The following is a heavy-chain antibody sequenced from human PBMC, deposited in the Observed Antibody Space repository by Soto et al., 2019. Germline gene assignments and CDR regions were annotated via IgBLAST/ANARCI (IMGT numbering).Heavy chain of an antibody. D-gene: IGHD4-4*01. CDR2: ITSTGYT. V-gene: IGHV3-23*01. J-gene: IGHJ4*02. Sequence: GGSLRLSCATSGFSFSNYAMSWVRQAPGKGLEWVAGITSTGYTYYVESLKGRFTISRDNSKNTVSLQMNSLRAEDTAVYYCAKDLIDYSISYLDYWGQGTLVTVSS. CDR1: GFSFSNYA. CDR3: AKDLIDYSISYLDY.